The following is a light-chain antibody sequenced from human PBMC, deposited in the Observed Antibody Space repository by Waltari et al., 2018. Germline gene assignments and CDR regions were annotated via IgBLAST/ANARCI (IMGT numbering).Light chain of an antibody. V-gene: IGLV2-14*01. J-gene: IGLJ2*01. Sequence: QSALTQPASVSGSPGQSITISCPGTSTDVDSYNYVSWYQQHPGKAPKLIIYEVTDRPPGVSNRFSGSKSGNTASLTISGLQAEDEADYYCSSYTLSSNLEVFGGGTKLTV. CDR2: EVT. CDR3: SSYTLSSNLEV. CDR1: STDVDSYNY.